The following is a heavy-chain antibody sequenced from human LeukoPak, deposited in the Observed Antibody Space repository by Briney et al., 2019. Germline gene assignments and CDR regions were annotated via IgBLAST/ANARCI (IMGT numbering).Heavy chain of an antibody. CDR2: IYYSGST. D-gene: IGHD3-16*01. CDR3: ARDGGLGGFDY. Sequence: SETLSLTCTVSGGSISSYYWSWIRQPPGKGLEWIGYIYYSGSTNYNPSLKSRVTISVDTSKNQFSLKLSSVTAADTAVYYCARDGGLGGFDYWGQGTLVTVSS. J-gene: IGHJ4*02. CDR1: GGSISSYY. V-gene: IGHV4-59*01.